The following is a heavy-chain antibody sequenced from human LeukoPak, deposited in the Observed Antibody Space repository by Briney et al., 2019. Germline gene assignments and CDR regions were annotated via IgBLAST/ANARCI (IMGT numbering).Heavy chain of an antibody. J-gene: IGHJ4*02. V-gene: IGHV4-59*11. CDR3: ARDGSSWHIDY. Sequence: PSETLSLTCTVSGGSIKSHFWSWVRQPPGKRLEWIGYIFHSGSTNYNPSLKSRVTISVDTSKNQFSLRLSSVTAADTAVYYCARDGSSWHIDYWGQGTLVTVSS. CDR2: IFHSGST. CDR1: GGSIKSHF. D-gene: IGHD6-13*01.